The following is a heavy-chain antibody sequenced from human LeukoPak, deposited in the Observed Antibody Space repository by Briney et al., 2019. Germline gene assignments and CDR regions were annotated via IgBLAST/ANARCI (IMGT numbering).Heavy chain of an antibody. CDR1: GFTFRNYL. Sequence: GGPLRLSCAASGFTFRNYLMNWVRQAPGKGLEWVSFISSTGGTIYYADSVKGRFTISRDNAKNSLYLQMNSLRAEDTAVYYCARPLTYYYDSSGYPFWGQGTLVTVSS. V-gene: IGHV3-48*04. CDR3: ARPLTYYYDSSGYPF. CDR2: ISSTGGTI. D-gene: IGHD3-22*01. J-gene: IGHJ4*02.